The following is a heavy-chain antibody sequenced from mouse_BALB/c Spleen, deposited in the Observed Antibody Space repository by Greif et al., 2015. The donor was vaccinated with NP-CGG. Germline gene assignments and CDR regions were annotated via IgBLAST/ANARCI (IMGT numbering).Heavy chain of an antibody. J-gene: IGHJ2*01. CDR2: IYPGSGST. CDR1: GYTFTSYW. CDR3: TRFLVWSYFDY. D-gene: IGHD2-10*02. V-gene: IGHV1S22*01. Sequence: LQQSGSELVRPGASVKLSCKASGYTFTSYWMHWVKQRPGQGLEWIGNIYPGSGSTNDDEKFKSKATLTVDTSSGTAYMQLSSLTSEDSAVYYCTRFLVWSYFDYWGQGTTLAVSS.